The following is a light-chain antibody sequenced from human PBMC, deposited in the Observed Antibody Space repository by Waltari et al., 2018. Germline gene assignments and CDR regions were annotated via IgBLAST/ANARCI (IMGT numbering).Light chain of an antibody. CDR1: QSLLYSNGYNY. V-gene: IGKV2-28*01. CDR2: LGS. J-gene: IGKJ3*01. Sequence: DIVMTQSPLSLPVSPGEPASISCRSSQSLLYSNGYNYLDWYLQKPGQSPQLLNYLGSNRAAGVPDRFSVSGSGTDFTLKISRVEAEDVGVYYCMQTLQTPLTFGPGTEVDIK. CDR3: MQTLQTPLT.